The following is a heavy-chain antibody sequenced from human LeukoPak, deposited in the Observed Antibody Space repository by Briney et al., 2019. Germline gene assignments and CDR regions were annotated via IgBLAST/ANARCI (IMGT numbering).Heavy chain of an antibody. D-gene: IGHD2-2*01. CDR3: ARSWSSTSCYVGFDY. V-gene: IGHV4-34*01. CDR2: INHSGST. J-gene: IGHJ4*02. CDR1: GGSFSGYY. Sequence: PSETLSLTCAVYGGSFSGYYVSWIRQPPGKGLEWIGEINHSGSTNYNPSLKSRVTISVDTSKNQFSLKLSSVTAADTAVYYCARSWSSTSCYVGFDYWGQGTLVTVSS.